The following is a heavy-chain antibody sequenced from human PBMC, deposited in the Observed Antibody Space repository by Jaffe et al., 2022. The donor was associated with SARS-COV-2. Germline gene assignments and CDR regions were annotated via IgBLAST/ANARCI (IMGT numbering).Heavy chain of an antibody. CDR2: MYYRSRWYN. CDR1: GGSVSSNSVT. V-gene: IGHV6-1*01. CDR3: ASFAVVPDVFDI. D-gene: IGHD6-19*01. J-gene: IGHJ3*02. Sequence: QVQLQQSGPGLVKPSQTLSLTCAISGGSVSSNSVTWNWIRQSPSRGLEWLGRMYYRSRWYNDYAVSVKSRAIFNRDTSKNQFSMQLNSVTPEDTAVYYCASFAVVPDVFDIWGQGTMVTVSS.